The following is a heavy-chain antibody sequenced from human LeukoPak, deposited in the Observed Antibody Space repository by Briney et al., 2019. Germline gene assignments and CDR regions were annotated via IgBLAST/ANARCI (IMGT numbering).Heavy chain of an antibody. CDR3: ARVSLGIYRYYAL. CDR2: INPSNGDK. CDR1: GYTFTGYY. Sequence: GASVNVSCKASGYTFTGYYMHWVRQAPGQGLEWMGWINPSNGDKNYAQKFQGRVTMTRDTSISTAYMELSRLRSDDTAVYYCARVSLGIYRYYALWGRGTLGTLSS. V-gene: IGHV1-2*02. J-gene: IGHJ2*01. D-gene: IGHD1-14*01.